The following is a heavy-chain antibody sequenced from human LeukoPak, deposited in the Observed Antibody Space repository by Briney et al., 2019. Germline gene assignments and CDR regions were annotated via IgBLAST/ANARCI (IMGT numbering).Heavy chain of an antibody. CDR1: GFIFTKYW. J-gene: IGHJ4*02. Sequence: GGSLRLSCAASGFIFTKYWMHWVRQAPGKGLVWVSHVNSDGSATSYADSVKGRFTISRDNAKNTVYLHMNSLRVEDTAVYYCAKQLGYCSDGSCYFPYWGQGTLVTVSS. CDR3: AKQLGYCSDGSCYFPY. D-gene: IGHD2-15*01. CDR2: VNSDGSAT. V-gene: IGHV3-74*01.